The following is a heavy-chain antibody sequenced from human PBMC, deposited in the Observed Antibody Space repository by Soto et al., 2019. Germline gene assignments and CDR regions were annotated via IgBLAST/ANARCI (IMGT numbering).Heavy chain of an antibody. D-gene: IGHD2-21*01. CDR3: AKDCVTFSPYYGMDV. V-gene: IGHV3-30*18. Sequence: PGGSLRLSCAASGFTFSSYGMHWVRQAPGKGLEWVAVISYDGSNKYYADSVKGRFTISRDNSKNTLYLQMNSLRAEDTAVYYCAKDCVTFSPYYGMDVWGQGTTVTVSS. J-gene: IGHJ6*02. CDR1: GFTFSSYG. CDR2: ISYDGSNK.